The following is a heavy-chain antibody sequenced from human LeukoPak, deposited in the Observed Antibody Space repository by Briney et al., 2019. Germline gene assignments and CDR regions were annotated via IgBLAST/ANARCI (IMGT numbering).Heavy chain of an antibody. CDR2: VSSSGST. CDR1: GDSISYFY. J-gene: IGHJ4*02. D-gene: IGHD3-3*01. CDR3: ARVSYDFWSGYRGFDY. Sequence: SETLSLTCSVSGDSISYFYWSWIRQAAGKGLEWIGRVSSSGSTDYNASLKSRVTMSVDTSKNQLSLKVISVTAADTAVYYCARVSYDFWSGYRGFDYWGQGTLVTVSS. V-gene: IGHV4-4*07.